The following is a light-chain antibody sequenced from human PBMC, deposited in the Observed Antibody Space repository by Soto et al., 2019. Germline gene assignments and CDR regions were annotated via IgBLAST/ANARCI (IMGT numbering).Light chain of an antibody. CDR1: SSDVGGYNY. J-gene: IGLJ1*01. V-gene: IGLV2-14*01. CDR3: SSYTSSSTPFYV. Sequence: QSVLTQPASVSGSPGQSITISCTGTSSDVGGYNYVSWYQQHPGKAPNLMIYEVSNRPSGVSNRFSGSKSGNTASLTISGLQAEDEADYYCSSYTSSSTPFYVFGTGTKVTVL. CDR2: EVS.